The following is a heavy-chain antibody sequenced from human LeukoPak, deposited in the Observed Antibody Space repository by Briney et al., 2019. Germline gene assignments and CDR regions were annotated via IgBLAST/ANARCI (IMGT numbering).Heavy chain of an antibody. V-gene: IGHV3-7*01. CDR3: ARDLKHCSGGSCYSGAEDY. CDR1: GFTLSRYW. Sequence: GGSLRLSCAASGFTLSRYWMSWVRQAPGKGGEGVANIKQDGSEKYYVDSVKGRFTISRDNAKNSLYLQMNSLRAEDTAVYYCARDLKHCSGGSCYSGAEDYWGQGTLVTVSS. D-gene: IGHD2-15*01. J-gene: IGHJ4*02. CDR2: IKQDGSEK.